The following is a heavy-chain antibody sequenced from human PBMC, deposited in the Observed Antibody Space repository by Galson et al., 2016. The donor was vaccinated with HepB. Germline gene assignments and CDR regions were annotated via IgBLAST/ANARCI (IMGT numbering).Heavy chain of an antibody. V-gene: IGHV1-8*01. CDR1: GYIFDNYE. CDR2: VNPDNDNK. Sequence: SCKASGYIFDNYEINWVRQAAGQGLEWMGWVNPDNDNKVYAQKFQGRVTMTRDTSITTAYLELSSLRSEDTAVYYCARAGFGWAYWGQGTLVTGSS. D-gene: IGHD6-19*01. CDR3: ARAGFGWAY. J-gene: IGHJ4*02.